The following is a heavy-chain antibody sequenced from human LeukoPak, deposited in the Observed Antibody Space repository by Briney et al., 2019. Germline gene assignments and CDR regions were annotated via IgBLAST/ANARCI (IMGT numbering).Heavy chain of an antibody. D-gene: IGHD6-13*01. V-gene: IGHV4-4*07. CDR1: GGSIIGYY. CDR3: AEDGSSWPFFDS. J-gene: IGHJ4*02. CDR2: IHGTGGT. Sequence: KPSETLSLTCTVSGGSIIGYYWSWIRQPAGKGLEWIGRIHGTGGTDYNPSLKSRVTMSVDTSKNQFSLKLTPVTAADTAVYYCAEDGSSWPFFDSWGQGTLVTVSS.